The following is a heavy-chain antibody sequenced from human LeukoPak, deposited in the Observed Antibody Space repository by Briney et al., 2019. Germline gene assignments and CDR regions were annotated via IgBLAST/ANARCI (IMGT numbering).Heavy chain of an antibody. D-gene: IGHD3-22*01. Sequence: ASVKVSCKASGYTFTSYGIIWVRQAPGQGLEWMAWINPNSGGTNYAQKFQGRVTMTRDTSISTAYMELSRLKSDDTAVYYCARGYYDGSDFEYFQHWGQGTLVTVSS. CDR1: GYTFTSYG. CDR2: INPNSGGT. V-gene: IGHV1-2*02. CDR3: ARGYYDGSDFEYFQH. J-gene: IGHJ1*01.